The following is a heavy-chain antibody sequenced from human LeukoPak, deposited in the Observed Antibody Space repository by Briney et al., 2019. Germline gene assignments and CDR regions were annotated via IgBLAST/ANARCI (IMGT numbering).Heavy chain of an antibody. CDR2: ISDDGTTT. V-gene: IGHV3-74*01. CDR1: GFTFNLYW. J-gene: IGHJ5*02. D-gene: IGHD3-10*01. CDR3: ARDSQYYYGSGSYQPYWFDP. Sequence: GGSLRLSCAASGFTFNLYWIHWVRQAPGKGLEWLSRISDDGTTTNYADSVKGRFTISRDNAKNTLYLQMNSLRVDDTAVYYCARDSQYYYGSGSYQPYWFDPWGQGTLVTVSS.